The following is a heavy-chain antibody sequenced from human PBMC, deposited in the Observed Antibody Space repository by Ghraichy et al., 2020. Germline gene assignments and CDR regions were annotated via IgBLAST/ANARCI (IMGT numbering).Heavy chain of an antibody. CDR2: SRNKANSYTT. J-gene: IGHJ6*02. CDR1: GFTFSDHH. V-gene: IGHV3-72*01. Sequence: GSLRLSCAVSGFTFSDHHMDWVRQAPGKGLEWVGRSRNKANSYTTVYAASVKGRFTISRDDSKNSFYLQMNSLKTEDTAVYYCARSPRMDVWGQGTTVTVSS. CDR3: ARSPRMDV.